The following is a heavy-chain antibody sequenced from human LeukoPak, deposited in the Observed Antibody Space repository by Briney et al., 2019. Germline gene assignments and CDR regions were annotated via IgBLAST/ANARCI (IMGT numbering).Heavy chain of an antibody. Sequence: KPSQTLSLTCTVSGGSISSGGYYWSWIRQHPGKGLEWIGYIYYSGSTYYNPSLKSRVTISVDTSKNQFSLKLSSVTAADTAVYYCARVKVRGVIIPRGKYYFDYWGQGTLVTVSS. CDR2: IYYSGST. J-gene: IGHJ4*02. V-gene: IGHV4-31*03. CDR1: GGSISSGGYY. D-gene: IGHD3-10*01. CDR3: ARVKVRGVIIPRGKYYFDY.